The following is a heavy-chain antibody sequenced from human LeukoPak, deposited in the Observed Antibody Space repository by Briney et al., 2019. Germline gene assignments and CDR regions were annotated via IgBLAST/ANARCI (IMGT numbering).Heavy chain of an antibody. CDR3: ARSRDRHGGGFGY. Sequence: GGALRLSCAESGFTFRSDAMCWVRQDPGKGLEWVSAISGSGGRTYYADSVKGRFTISRENAKNSLYLQMNSLRAGDAAVYYCARSRDRHGGGFGYWGQGTLVTVSS. D-gene: IGHD1-26*01. CDR2: ISGSGGRT. V-gene: IGHV3-23*01. J-gene: IGHJ4*02. CDR1: GFTFRSDA.